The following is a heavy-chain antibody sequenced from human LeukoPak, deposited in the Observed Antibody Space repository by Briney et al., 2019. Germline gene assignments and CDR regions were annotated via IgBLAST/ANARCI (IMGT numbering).Heavy chain of an antibody. Sequence: PGGSLRLSCAASAFTLSSYAISWVSPAPGNGLEWDSAIGGSGSSSYYADSVKGRFTISRDNSKNALYLQMNSLRAEDRAVYYCAKDTMIVARCAFDIWGQGTMVSVSS. J-gene: IGHJ3*02. CDR3: AKDTMIVARCAFDI. D-gene: IGHD3-22*01. CDR2: IGGSGSSS. CDR1: AFTLSSYA. V-gene: IGHV3-23*01.